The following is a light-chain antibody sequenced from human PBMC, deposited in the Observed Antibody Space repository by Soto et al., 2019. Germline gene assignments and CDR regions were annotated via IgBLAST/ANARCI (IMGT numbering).Light chain of an antibody. V-gene: IGKV1-9*01. CDR1: QGISSY. CDR3: QQLNSYPIT. CDR2: AAS. Sequence: DIQMTQSPSPLSGSVGDRVTITGGASQGISSYLAWYQQKPGKAPKLLIYAASTLQSRVPSRFSGSGSGTDFTLTISSLQPEDFATYYCQQLNSYPITFGQGTRLEI. J-gene: IGKJ5*01.